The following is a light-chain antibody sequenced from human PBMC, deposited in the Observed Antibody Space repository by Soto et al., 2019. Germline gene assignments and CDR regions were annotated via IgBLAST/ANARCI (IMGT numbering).Light chain of an antibody. CDR1: QSVGRN. CDR3: QQYNTWPPYT. Sequence: EIVMTQSPATLSVSPGERATLSCRASQSVGRNLAWYQQKPGQGPRLLIYGASTRATGIPARFSGSGSGTEFTLTISSLQSEDFAVYYCQQYNTWPPYTFGQGTKLEIK. J-gene: IGKJ2*01. V-gene: IGKV3-15*01. CDR2: GAS.